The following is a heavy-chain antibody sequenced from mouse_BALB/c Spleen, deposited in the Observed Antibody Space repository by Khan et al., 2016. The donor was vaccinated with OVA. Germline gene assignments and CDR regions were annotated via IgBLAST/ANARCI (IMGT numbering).Heavy chain of an antibody. CDR2: LSHGGGST. V-gene: IGHV5-12*02. CDR1: GFTFSDYY. J-gene: IGHJ3*01. Sequence: EVELVESGGGLVQPGGSLKLSCATSGFTFSDYYMYWVRQTPEKRPEWVAYLSHGGGSTYYSGTVKGRFTNSRDNAKNNLDLQMNRQKAETAAMYYCARQDCDGIAYWGQGTLVTVSA. CDR3: ARQDCDGIAY.